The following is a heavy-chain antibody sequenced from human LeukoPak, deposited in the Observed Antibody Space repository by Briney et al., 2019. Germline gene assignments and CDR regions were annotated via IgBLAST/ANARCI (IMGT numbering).Heavy chain of an antibody. V-gene: IGHV4-4*07. CDR2: IYTSGSN. J-gene: IGHJ5*02. CDR3: ARDQEDILIPAAIPPGFDP. Sequence: SETLSLTCTVSGGSISNYYWSWIRQPAGKGLEWIGRIYTSGSNNYNPSLKSRVTMSVDTSKNQFSLKLSSVTAADTAMYYCARDQEDILIPAAIPPGFDPWGQGTLVTVSS. D-gene: IGHD2-2*02. CDR1: GGSISNYY.